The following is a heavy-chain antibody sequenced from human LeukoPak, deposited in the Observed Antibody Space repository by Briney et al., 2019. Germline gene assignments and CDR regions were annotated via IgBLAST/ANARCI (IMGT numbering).Heavy chain of an antibody. CDR3: AKSGSSVFWS. D-gene: IGHD3-3*02. V-gene: IGHV3-7*03. CDR2: IKENGSEK. Sequence: GGSLRLSCAAPGFTFTNHWMSWVRQAPGKGLEWVANIKENGSEKYYVDSVKGRFTVSRDNVKNCLFLQMNSLRVDDTAVYYCAKSGSSVFWSWGQGTLVTVSS. CDR1: GFTFTNHW. J-gene: IGHJ5*02.